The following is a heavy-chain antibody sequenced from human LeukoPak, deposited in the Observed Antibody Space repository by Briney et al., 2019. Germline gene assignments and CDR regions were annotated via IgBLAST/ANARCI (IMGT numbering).Heavy chain of an antibody. CDR3: ARVESIAAPYYYYGMDV. J-gene: IGHJ6*02. CDR1: GFTFSSYA. V-gene: IGHV3-30-3*01. D-gene: IGHD6-6*01. CDR2: ISYDGSNK. Sequence: GASLRLSCAASGFTFSSYAMNWVRQALGKGLEWVAVISYDGSNKYYADSVKGRFTISRDNSKNTLYLQMNSLRAEDTAVYYCARVESIAAPYYYYGMDVWGQGTTVTVSS.